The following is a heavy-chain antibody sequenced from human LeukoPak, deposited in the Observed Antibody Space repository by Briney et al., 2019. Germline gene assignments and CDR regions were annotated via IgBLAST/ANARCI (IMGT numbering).Heavy chain of an antibody. CDR2: IFYSGST. D-gene: IGHD3-10*01. CDR3: ARGVPHLDV. J-gene: IGHJ6*02. CDR1: GGSISSRSYY. Sequence: SETLSLTCTVSGGSISSRSYYWGWLRQPPGKGLEWIASIFYSGSTYHNPSLKSRVTISVDTSKSQFSLKLNSVTAADTAVYYCARGVPHLDVWGQGTTVTVSS. V-gene: IGHV4-39*07.